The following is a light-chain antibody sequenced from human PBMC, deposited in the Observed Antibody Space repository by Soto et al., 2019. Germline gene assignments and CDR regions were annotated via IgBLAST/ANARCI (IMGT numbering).Light chain of an antibody. CDR3: QTWGTGIHVV. CDR1: SGHSRYA. J-gene: IGLJ2*01. Sequence: QLVLTQSPSASASLGASVKLTCTLSSGHSRYAIAWHQQQPEKGPRYLMKLDSDGSHTKGDAIPDRFSGSSSGAERYLTISSLQSEDEADYYCQTWGTGIHVVFGGGTKLTVL. V-gene: IGLV4-69*01. CDR2: LDSDGSH.